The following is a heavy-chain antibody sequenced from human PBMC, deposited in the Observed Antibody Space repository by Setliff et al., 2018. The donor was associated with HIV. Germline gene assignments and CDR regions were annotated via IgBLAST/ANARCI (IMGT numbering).Heavy chain of an antibody. V-gene: IGHV4-59*12. D-gene: IGHD3-10*01. CDR3: ARESMLRGLRHAVDI. CDR2: IYYSGST. J-gene: IGHJ3*02. Sequence: SETLSLTCTVSGGSISSYYWSWIRQPPGKGLEWIGYIYYSGSTNYNPSLKSRVTISLDTSKNHFSLNLSSVTAADTAVYYCARESMLRGLRHAVDIWGQGTMVTVSS. CDR1: GGSISSYY.